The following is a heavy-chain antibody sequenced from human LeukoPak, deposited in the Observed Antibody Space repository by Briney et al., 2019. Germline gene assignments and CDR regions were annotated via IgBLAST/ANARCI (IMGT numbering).Heavy chain of an antibody. Sequence: GGSLRLSCAASGFTFSDYSMNWVRQAPGKGLEWVSRISPDDKSTSYADSVKGRFTISRDDAKKTLYLQMNSLRAEDTAVYYCLTILETTIDAFDIWGQGTMVTVSS. CDR1: GFTFSDYS. J-gene: IGHJ3*02. CDR3: LTILETTIDAFDI. CDR2: ISPDDKST. D-gene: IGHD1-26*01. V-gene: IGHV3-74*01.